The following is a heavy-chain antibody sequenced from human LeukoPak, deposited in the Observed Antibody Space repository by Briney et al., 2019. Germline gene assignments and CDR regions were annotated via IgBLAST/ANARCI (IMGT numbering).Heavy chain of an antibody. CDR2: IIPIFGTA. Sequence: SVKVSCKASGGTFISYAISWVRQAPGQGLEWMGGIIPIFGTANYAQKFQGRVTITTDESTSTAYMELSSLRSEDTAVYYCASRDDILTGDAFDIWGQGTMVTVSS. CDR3: ASRDDILTGDAFDI. J-gene: IGHJ3*02. D-gene: IGHD3-9*01. CDR1: GGTFISYA. V-gene: IGHV1-69*05.